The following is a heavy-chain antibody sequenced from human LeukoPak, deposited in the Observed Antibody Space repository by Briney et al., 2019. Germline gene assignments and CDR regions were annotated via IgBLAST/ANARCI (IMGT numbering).Heavy chain of an antibody. Sequence: GASVKVSCKASGYTFTSYYMHWVRQAPGQGLEWMGIINPSGGSTSYAQKFQGRVTMTRDMSTSTVYMELSSLRSEDTAVYYCARDCDSSGYYFGPFDYWGQGTLVTVSS. J-gene: IGHJ4*02. CDR1: GYTFTSYY. V-gene: IGHV1-46*01. D-gene: IGHD3-22*01. CDR2: INPSGGST. CDR3: ARDCDSSGYYFGPFDY.